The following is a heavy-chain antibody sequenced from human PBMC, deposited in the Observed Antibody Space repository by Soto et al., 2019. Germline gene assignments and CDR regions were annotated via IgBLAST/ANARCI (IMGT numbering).Heavy chain of an antibody. D-gene: IGHD6-19*01. CDR3: AKEIAVAGDFDY. V-gene: IGHV3-30*18. CDR1: GFTFNNYG. Sequence: SLRLSCVASGFTFNNYGIHWVRQAPGKGLEWVTVISSDGNTKYYADSVKGRFTISRDNSKNTLYLQMDSLRPEDTAVYYCAKEIAVAGDFDYWGQGTLVTVSS. CDR2: ISSDGNTK. J-gene: IGHJ4*01.